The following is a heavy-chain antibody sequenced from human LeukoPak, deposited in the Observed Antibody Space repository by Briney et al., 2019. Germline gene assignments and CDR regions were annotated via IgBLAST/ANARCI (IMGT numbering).Heavy chain of an antibody. Sequence: GGSLILSCAASGFTFSDYHMSWIRQAPGKGLEWVSYISSGSSVTDYADSVRGRFTISRDNAKNSLHLQIHSLRAEDTAVYYCARSAGGSSYYFDCWGQGTLVTVSS. D-gene: IGHD6-13*01. CDR3: ARSAGGSSYYFDC. V-gene: IGHV3-11*06. J-gene: IGHJ4*02. CDR2: ISSGSSVT. CDR1: GFTFSDYH.